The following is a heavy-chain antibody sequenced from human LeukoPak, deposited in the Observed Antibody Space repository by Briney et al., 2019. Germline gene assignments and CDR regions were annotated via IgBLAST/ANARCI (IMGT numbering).Heavy chain of an antibody. CDR1: GGPLSSCRYY. V-gene: IGHV4-31*03. Sequence: SDTLSHTCTVSGGPLSSCRYYCRWIRQHPAKVLEWNGYIYYSESTYYHPSLKSRVTISVDTSKNQLSLKLSSVTAADTAVYYCARHERVTMVRGVYHYGMDVWGQGTTVTVSS. J-gene: IGHJ6*02. D-gene: IGHD3-10*01. CDR2: IYYSEST. CDR3: ARHERVTMVRGVYHYGMDV.